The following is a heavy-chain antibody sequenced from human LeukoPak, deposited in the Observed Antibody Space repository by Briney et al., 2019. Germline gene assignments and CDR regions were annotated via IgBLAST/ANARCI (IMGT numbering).Heavy chain of an antibody. CDR3: AAQWEILRMFDY. CDR1: GFTFTSYA. D-gene: IGHD1-26*01. CDR2: VSGSGGGA. V-gene: IGHV3-23*01. J-gene: IGHJ4*02. Sequence: PGGSLRLSCAASGFTFTSYAMSWARQAPGKGLEWVSSVSGSGGGAYYADSVKGRFTISRDNSKSTLYLQINSLRAEDTAVYYCAAQWEILRMFDYWGQGTLVTVSS.